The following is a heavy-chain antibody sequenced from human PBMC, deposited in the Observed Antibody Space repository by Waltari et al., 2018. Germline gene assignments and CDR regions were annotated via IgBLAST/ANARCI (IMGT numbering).Heavy chain of an antibody. CDR3: ARGWSGRHWYFDL. Sequence: QVQLQQWGAGLLKPSEPLSLTCAVYGGSFSGYYWSWIRQPPGKGLEWIGEINHSGSTNYNPSLKSRVTISVDTSKTQFSLKLSSVTAADTAVYYCARGWSGRHWYFDLWGRGTLVTVSS. V-gene: IGHV4-34*01. D-gene: IGHD1-1*01. CDR1: GGSFSGYY. CDR2: INHSGST. J-gene: IGHJ2*01.